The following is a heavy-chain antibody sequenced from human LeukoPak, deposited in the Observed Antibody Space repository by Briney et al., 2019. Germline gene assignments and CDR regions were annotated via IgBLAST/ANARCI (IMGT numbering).Heavy chain of an antibody. J-gene: IGHJ4*02. Sequence: GASVKVSCKASGYTFTGYYMHWVRQAPGQGLEWMGWINPNSGGTNYAQKFQGRVTMTRDTSISTAYMELSRLRSDDTAVYYCARESTVWPKYYFDYWGQGTLVTVSS. D-gene: IGHD4-17*01. CDR1: GYTFTGYY. CDR3: ARESTVWPKYYFDY. CDR2: INPNSGGT. V-gene: IGHV1-2*02.